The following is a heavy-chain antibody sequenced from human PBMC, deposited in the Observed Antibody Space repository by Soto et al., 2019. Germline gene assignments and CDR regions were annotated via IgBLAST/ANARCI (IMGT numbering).Heavy chain of an antibody. V-gene: IGHV3-21*01. D-gene: IGHD4-17*01. Sequence: GGSLRLSCAASGFTFSSYSMNWVRQAPGKGLEWVSYISSSSSYIYYADSVKGRFTISRDNAKNSLYLQMNSLRAEDAAVYYCARDTNYGGTRAFDIWGQGTMVTVSS. J-gene: IGHJ3*02. CDR3: ARDTNYGGTRAFDI. CDR2: ISSSSSYI. CDR1: GFTFSSYS.